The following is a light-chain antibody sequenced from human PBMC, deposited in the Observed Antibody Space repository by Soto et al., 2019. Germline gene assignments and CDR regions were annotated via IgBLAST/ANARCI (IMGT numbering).Light chain of an antibody. J-gene: IGKJ1*01. V-gene: IGKV3-15*01. CDR3: QQHDSWPAWP. CDR2: GAS. CDR1: QSVSSN. Sequence: EIVMTQSPATLSVSPGERATISCRASQSVSSNLAWYQQKPGQAPRLLIYGASTQATGIPARFSGSGSGTELTLTISSLQSEDCAVYYCQQHDSWPAWPSGEGTKVEL.